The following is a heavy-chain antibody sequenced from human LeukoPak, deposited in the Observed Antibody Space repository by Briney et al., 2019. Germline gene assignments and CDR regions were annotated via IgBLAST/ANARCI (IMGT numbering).Heavy chain of an antibody. CDR2: INHSGST. D-gene: IGHD3-22*01. Sequence: PSETLSLTCAVYGGSFSGYYWSWIRQPPGKGLEWIGEINHSGSTNYNPSLKSRVTISVDTSKNQFSLKLSSVTAADTAVYYCARGSGLNYYDSSGYYASLDCWGQGTLVTVSS. V-gene: IGHV4-34*01. CDR3: ARGSGLNYYDSSGYYASLDC. J-gene: IGHJ4*02. CDR1: GGSFSGYY.